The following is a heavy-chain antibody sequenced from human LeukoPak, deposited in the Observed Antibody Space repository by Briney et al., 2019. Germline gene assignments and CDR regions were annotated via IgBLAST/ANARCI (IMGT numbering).Heavy chain of an antibody. CDR2: IYPGDSDT. V-gene: IGHV5-51*01. CDR3: ARAYYYDSSGTPQRAFDI. J-gene: IGHJ3*02. D-gene: IGHD3-22*01. CDR1: GYSFTSYW. Sequence: GESLKISCKGSGYSFTSYWIGWVRQMPGKGLEWMGIIYPGDSDTRYSPSFQGQVTISADKSISTAYLQWSSLKASDTAMYYCARAYYYDSSGTPQRAFDIWGQGTMVTVSS.